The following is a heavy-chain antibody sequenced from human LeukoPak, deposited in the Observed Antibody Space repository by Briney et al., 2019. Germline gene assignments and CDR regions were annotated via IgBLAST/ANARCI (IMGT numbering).Heavy chain of an antibody. J-gene: IGHJ4*02. CDR2: IYSGGST. CDR1: GFTVSSNY. D-gene: IGHD3-10*01. Sequence: QTGGSLRLSCAASGFTVSSNYMSWVRQAPGKGLEWVSVIYSGGSTYYADSVKGRFTISRDTSKNTLSLQMNSLRAEDTAVYYCARDRYGSGSYSTGLDYWGQGTLVTVSS. CDR3: ARDRYGSGSYSTGLDY. V-gene: IGHV3-53*01.